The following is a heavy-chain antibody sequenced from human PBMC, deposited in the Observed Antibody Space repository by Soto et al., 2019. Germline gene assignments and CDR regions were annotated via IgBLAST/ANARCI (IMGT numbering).Heavy chain of an antibody. CDR3: AKVHLVQAARPYYGMDV. CDR2: ISYDGSNK. CDR1: GFTFSSYG. V-gene: IGHV3-30*18. D-gene: IGHD6-6*01. Sequence: QVQLVESGGGVVQPGRSLRLSCAASGFTFSSYGMHWVRQAPGKGLEWVAVISYDGSNKYYADSVKGRFTISRDNSKNTLYLQMNSLRAEDTAVYYCAKVHLVQAARPYYGMDVWGRGTTVTVSS. J-gene: IGHJ6*02.